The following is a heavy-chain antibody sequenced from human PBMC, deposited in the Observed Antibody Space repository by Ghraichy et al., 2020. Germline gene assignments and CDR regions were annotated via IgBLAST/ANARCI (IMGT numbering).Heavy chain of an antibody. CDR2: IKQDGSEK. CDR3: ARDRGYGDLTFDY. V-gene: IGHV3-7*03. Sequence: GESLNISCAASGFTFSSYWMSWVRQAPGKGLEWVANIKQDGSEKYYVDSVKGRFTISRDNAKNSLYLQMNSLRAEDTAVYYCARDRGYGDLTFDYWGQGTLVTVSS. J-gene: IGHJ4*02. D-gene: IGHD4-17*01. CDR1: GFTFSSYW.